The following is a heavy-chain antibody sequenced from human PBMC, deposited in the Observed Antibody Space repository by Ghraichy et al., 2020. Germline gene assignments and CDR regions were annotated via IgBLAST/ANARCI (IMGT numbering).Heavy chain of an antibody. D-gene: IGHD2-2*02. J-gene: IGHJ4*02. CDR1: GFTFSSYG. CDR3: AREWLGVVVVPAAIALGY. Sequence: GESLNISCAASGFTFSSYGMHWVRQAPGKGLEWVAVIWYDGSNKYYADSVKGRFTISRDNSKNTLYLQMNSLRAEDTAVYYCAREWLGVVVVPAAIALGYWGQGTLVTVSS. CDR2: IWYDGSNK. V-gene: IGHV3-33*01.